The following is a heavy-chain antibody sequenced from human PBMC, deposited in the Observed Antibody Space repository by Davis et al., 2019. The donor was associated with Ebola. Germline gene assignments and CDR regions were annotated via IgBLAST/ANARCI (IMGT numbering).Heavy chain of an antibody. Sequence: GESLKISCAASGFTFSSYAMSWVRQAPGKGLEWVSSISSSSSYIYYADSVKGRFTISRDNAKNSLYLQMNSLRAEDTAVYYCARVFDFWSGYYRADYYGMDVWGQGTTVTVSS. J-gene: IGHJ6*02. V-gene: IGHV3-21*01. CDR1: GFTFSSYA. CDR3: ARVFDFWSGYYRADYYGMDV. CDR2: ISSSSSYI. D-gene: IGHD3-3*01.